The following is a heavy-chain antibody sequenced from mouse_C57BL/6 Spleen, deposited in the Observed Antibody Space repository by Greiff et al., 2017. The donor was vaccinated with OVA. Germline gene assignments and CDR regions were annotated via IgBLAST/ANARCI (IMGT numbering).Heavy chain of an antibody. V-gene: IGHV1-50*01. J-gene: IGHJ3*01. CDR2: IDPSDSYT. CDR1: GYTFTSYW. CDR3: ARFPFAY. Sequence: VQLQQPGAELVKPGASVKLSCKASGYTFTSYWMQWVQQRPGQGLEWIGEIDPSDSYTNYNPQFKSKATLTVDTSSSTAYMQPSSLTSEDSAVYYCARFPFAYWGQGTPVTVSA.